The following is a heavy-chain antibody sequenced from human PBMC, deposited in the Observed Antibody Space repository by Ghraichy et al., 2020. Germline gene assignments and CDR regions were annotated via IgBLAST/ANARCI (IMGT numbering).Heavy chain of an antibody. CDR1: GFTFSSYA. Sequence: GGSLRLSCVAFGFTFSSYAMSWVRQAPGKGLEWVSAISGSGGSTYYADSVKGRFTISRDNSKNTLYLQMNSLRAEDTAVYYCAKGRYYDFWSGFGYWGQGTLVTVSS. D-gene: IGHD3-3*01. CDR3: AKGRYYDFWSGFGY. V-gene: IGHV3-23*01. J-gene: IGHJ4*02. CDR2: ISGSGGST.